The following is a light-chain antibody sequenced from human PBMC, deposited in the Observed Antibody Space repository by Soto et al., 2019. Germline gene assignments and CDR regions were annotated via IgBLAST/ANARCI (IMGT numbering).Light chain of an antibody. CDR1: QGIKTF. J-gene: IGKJ2*01. Sequence: DIQMTQSPSSLSASVGDRVTITCRASQGIKTFLNWYQQKPGKAPKLLVYYASSLQSGVPSRFSGSGSGTEITLTISSLQPEDFATYYCQQSYIPPRTFGQGTNLEIK. CDR3: QQSYIPPRT. CDR2: YAS. V-gene: IGKV1-39*01.